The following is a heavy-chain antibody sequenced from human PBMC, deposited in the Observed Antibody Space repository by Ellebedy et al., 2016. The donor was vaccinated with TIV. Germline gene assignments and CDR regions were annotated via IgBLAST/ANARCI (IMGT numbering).Heavy chain of an antibody. CDR2: IHHSGST. CDR3: ARGVAARYFGSREKTQRNGLDV. J-gene: IGHJ6*02. D-gene: IGHD3-9*01. CDR1: GGSFSGYY. Sequence: MPSETLSLTCAVYGGSFSGYYWSWIRQTPGKGLEWIGEIHHSGSTNYNPSLKGRVTISLDTYKNQFSLKLSSVTAADTAVYDCARGVAARYFGSREKTQRNGLDVWGQGTTVTVSS. V-gene: IGHV4-34*01.